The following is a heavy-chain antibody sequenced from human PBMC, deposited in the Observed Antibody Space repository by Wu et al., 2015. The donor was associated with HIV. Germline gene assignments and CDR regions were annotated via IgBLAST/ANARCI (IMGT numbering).Heavy chain of an antibody. Sequence: QVQLVQSGDEVKKPGASVKVSCKAFGYNFNNYGISWVRQAPGQGLEWMGRINPNSGGTGYAQKFQDKVTMTRNTAMSTAYMEISNLRSEDTAVYYCATGVGGTEYWGQGTLVTVSS. J-gene: IGHJ4*02. CDR1: GYNFNNYG. D-gene: IGHD1-26*01. CDR2: INPNSGGT. V-gene: IGHV1-8*02. CDR3: ATGVGGTEY.